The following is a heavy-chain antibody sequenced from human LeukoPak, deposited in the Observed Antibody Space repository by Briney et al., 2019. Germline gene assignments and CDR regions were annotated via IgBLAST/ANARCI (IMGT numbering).Heavy chain of an antibody. D-gene: IGHD2-2*01. CDR1: GDSISSGNYY. CDR2: VFSDGAI. CDR3: ARSKVVPAAMARFDP. J-gene: IGHJ5*02. V-gene: IGHV4-61*02. Sequence: SQTLSLTCNVSGDSISSGNYYWNWIRQPAGKGLEWIGRVFSDGAITYNPSLKSRLTILVDSSKNQFSLTLTSVTAADTAVYYCARSKVVPAAMARFDPWGQGTLVTVSS.